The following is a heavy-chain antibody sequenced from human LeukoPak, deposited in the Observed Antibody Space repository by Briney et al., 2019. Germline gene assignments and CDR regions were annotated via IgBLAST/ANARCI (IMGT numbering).Heavy chain of an antibody. D-gene: IGHD3-9*01. CDR3: ATSRGFTSGFPHRFDN. CDR2: ISSSSSYI. J-gene: IGHJ5*02. V-gene: IGHV3-21*04. Sequence: GGSLRLSCAASGFTFSSYSMNWVRQAPGKGLEWVSSISSSSSYIYYADSVKGRFTISRDNAKNTLYLQMDSLRVEATAVYFCATSRGFTSGFPHRFDNWGQGTLVTVSS. CDR1: GFTFSSYS.